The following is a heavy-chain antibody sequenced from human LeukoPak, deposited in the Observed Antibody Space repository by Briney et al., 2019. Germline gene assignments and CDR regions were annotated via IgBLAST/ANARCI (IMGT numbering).Heavy chain of an antibody. CDR1: GFTFSSYS. J-gene: IGHJ4*02. D-gene: IGHD5-12*01. V-gene: IGHV3-48*02. CDR2: ISSSSSTT. CDR3: ARDGDGYCQFDY. Sequence: GGSLRLSCAASGFTFSSYSMNWVRQAPGKGLEWVSYISSSSSTTYYADSVKGRFTNSRDNAQNSLYLQMNSLRDEDTAVYYCARDGDGYCQFDYWGQGTLVTVSS.